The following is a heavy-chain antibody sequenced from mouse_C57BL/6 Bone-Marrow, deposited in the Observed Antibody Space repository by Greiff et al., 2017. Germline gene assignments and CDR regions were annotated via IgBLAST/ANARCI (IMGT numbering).Heavy chain of an antibody. Sequence: VQLQQSGPELVKPGASVKISCKASGYAFSSSWMNWVKQRPGKGLEWIGRIYPGDGDTNYNGKFKGKATLTADKSSSTAYMQLSSLTSEDSAVYFCASLITTALDYWGQGTTLTVSS. V-gene: IGHV1-82*01. CDR1: GYAFSSSW. D-gene: IGHD1-1*01. CDR3: ASLITTALDY. J-gene: IGHJ2*01. CDR2: IYPGDGDT.